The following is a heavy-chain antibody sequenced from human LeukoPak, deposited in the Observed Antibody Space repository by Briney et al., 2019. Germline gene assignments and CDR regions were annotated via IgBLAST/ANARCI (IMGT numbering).Heavy chain of an antibody. J-gene: IGHJ4*02. CDR3: AREGHCSGGSCYLGY. V-gene: IGHV4-59*01. CDR1: GGSISSYY. D-gene: IGHD2-15*01. Sequence: SETLSLTCTVSGGSISSYYWSWIRQPPGKGLEWIGYIYYSGSTNYNPSLKSRVTISVDTSKNQFSLKLSSVTAADTAVYYCAREGHCSGGSCYLGYWGQGTLVTVSS. CDR2: IYYSGST.